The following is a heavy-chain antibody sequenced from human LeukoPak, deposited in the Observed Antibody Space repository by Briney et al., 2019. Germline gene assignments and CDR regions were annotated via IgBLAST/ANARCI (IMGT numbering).Heavy chain of an antibody. CDR2: ISSSSSYI. CDR1: GFTFSSYA. V-gene: IGHV3-21*04. Sequence: GGSLRLSCAASGFTFSSYAMSWVRQAPGKGLEWVSSISSSSSYIYYADSVKGRFTISRDNSKNTLYLQMNSLRAEDTAVYYCASDIVVVPAAITPTYYDILTGYFFSDYWGQGTLVTVSS. J-gene: IGHJ4*02. D-gene: IGHD3-9*01. CDR3: ASDIVVVPAAITPTYYDILTGYFFSDY.